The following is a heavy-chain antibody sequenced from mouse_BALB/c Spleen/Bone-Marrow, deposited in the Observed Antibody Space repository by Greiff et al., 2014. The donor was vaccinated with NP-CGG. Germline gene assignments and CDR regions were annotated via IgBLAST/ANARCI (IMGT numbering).Heavy chain of an antibody. Sequence: DVKLVESGGDLVKPGGSLKLSCAASGFTFSRYGMSRVRQTPDKRLEWVANISSGGSYTYYPDSVKGRFTISRDNAKNTLYLHMSSLKSEDTAMYYCARQYGNLGVMDYWGQGTSVTVSS. CDR2: ISSGGSYT. V-gene: IGHV5-6*02. J-gene: IGHJ4*01. D-gene: IGHD2-1*01. CDR3: ARQYGNLGVMDY. CDR1: GFTFSRYG.